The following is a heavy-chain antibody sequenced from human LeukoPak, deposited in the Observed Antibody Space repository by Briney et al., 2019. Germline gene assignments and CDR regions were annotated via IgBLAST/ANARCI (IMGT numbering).Heavy chain of an antibody. CDR1: GFTFSTYW. J-gene: IGHJ4*02. D-gene: IGHD6-19*01. CDR2: INQDGSEK. CDR3: ARELEIAVAGTLGY. V-gene: IGHV3-7*01. Sequence: GGSLRLSCAASGFTFSTYWMSWVRQAPGKGLEWVAQINQDGSEKYYVDSVKGRFTISRDNAKNSLYLQVNSLSIEDTAVYYCARELEIAVAGTLGYWGQGTLVTVSS.